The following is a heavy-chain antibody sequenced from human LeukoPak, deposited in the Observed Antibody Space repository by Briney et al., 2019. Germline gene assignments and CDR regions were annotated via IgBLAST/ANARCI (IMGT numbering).Heavy chain of an antibody. CDR1: GFTFSSYA. CDR2: ISGSGGST. V-gene: IGHV3-23*01. CDR3: ALQWQQLVHEYFQH. Sequence: PGGSLRLPCAASGFTFSSYAMSWVRQAPGKGLEWVSAISGSGGSTYYADSAKGRFTISRDNSKNTLYLQMNSLRAEDTAVYYCALQWQQLVHEYFQHWGQGTLVTVSS. J-gene: IGHJ1*01. D-gene: IGHD6-13*01.